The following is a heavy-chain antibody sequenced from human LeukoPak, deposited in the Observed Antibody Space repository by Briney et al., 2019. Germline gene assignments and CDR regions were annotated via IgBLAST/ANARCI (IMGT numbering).Heavy chain of an antibody. J-gene: IGHJ4*02. V-gene: IGHV1-69*13. CDR3: ARDSRTYYNGSGSYYKVGRLDF. CDR2: FIPVFERS. D-gene: IGHD3-10*01. Sequence: SVKVSCKASGYTFTSYGISWVRQAPGQGLEWMGGFIPVFERSTYAQKFQGRVTMTADESTNTASMELSSLTSEDTAVYYCARDSRTYYNGSGSYYKVGRLDFWGQGTLVTVSS. CDR1: GYTFTSYG.